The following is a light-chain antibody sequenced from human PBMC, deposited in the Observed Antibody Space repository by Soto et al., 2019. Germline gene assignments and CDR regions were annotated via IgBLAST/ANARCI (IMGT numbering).Light chain of an antibody. V-gene: IGKV3-11*01. CDR3: QQRSNWPKT. J-gene: IGKJ2*01. CDR2: DAS. CDR1: QSVSSY. Sequence: EIVLTQSPATLSLSPGERATLSCRASQSVSSYLAWYQQKPGQAPRLLIYDASNRATGIPARFSGSGSGTDFTLTICSLEPEDFAVYYCQQRSNWPKTFCQGTKLEIK.